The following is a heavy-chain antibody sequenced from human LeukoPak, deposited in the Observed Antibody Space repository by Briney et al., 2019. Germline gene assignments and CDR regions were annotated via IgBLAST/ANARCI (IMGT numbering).Heavy chain of an antibody. D-gene: IGHD3-3*01. Sequence: GGSLRLSCAASGFTFSSYAMHWVRQAPGKGLEWVSYISSSGSTIYYADSVKGRFTISRDNAKNSLYLQMNSLRAEDTAVYYCARELETVYNWFDPWGQGTLVTVSS. CDR2: ISSSGSTI. CDR3: ARELETVYNWFDP. V-gene: IGHV3-48*04. CDR1: GFTFSSYA. J-gene: IGHJ5*02.